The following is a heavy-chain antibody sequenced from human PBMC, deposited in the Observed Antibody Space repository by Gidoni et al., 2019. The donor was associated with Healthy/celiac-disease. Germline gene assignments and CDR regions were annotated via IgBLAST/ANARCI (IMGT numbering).Heavy chain of an antibody. CDR1: GYTFPSYY. V-gene: IGHV1-46*03. CDR3: ARDDLYGSGGMGMDV. J-gene: IGHJ6*02. CDR2: INPSGGST. Sequence: QVQLVQSGAEVKKPGASVKVSCKASGYTFPSYYMHWVRQAPGQGLEWMGIINPSGGSTSYAQKFQGRVTMTRDTSTSTVYMELSSLRSEDTAVYYCARDDLYGSGGMGMDVWGQGTTVTVSS. D-gene: IGHD3-10*01.